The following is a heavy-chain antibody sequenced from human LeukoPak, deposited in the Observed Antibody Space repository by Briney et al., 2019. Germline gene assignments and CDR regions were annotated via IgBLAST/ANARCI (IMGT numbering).Heavy chain of an antibody. CDR2: IHPGDSDT. V-gene: IGHV5-51*01. J-gene: IGHJ1*01. Sequence: GESLKISCKGSGYIFTGYWIGWVRQMPGKGLEWMGIIHPGDSDTRYSPSFQGQVTISADKSITTTYLQWSSLKASDTAMYYCARLTLAAAEYFQHWGQGTLVTVSS. D-gene: IGHD6-13*01. CDR3: ARLTLAAAEYFQH. CDR1: GYIFTGYW.